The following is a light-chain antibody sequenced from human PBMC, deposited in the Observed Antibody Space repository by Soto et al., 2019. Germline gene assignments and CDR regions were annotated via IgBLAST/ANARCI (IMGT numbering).Light chain of an antibody. CDR2: DAS. J-gene: IGKJ4*01. CDR1: QSVSSS. CDR3: QQYNNLPPLT. V-gene: IGKV3-15*01. Sequence: EIVMTQSPATLSVSPGDRATLSCRASQSVSSSLAWYQQIPGQAPRLLIYDASTRATGIPARFGGSGSGTEFTLTISSLQSEDFAVYYCQQYNNLPPLTFVGGTKVELK.